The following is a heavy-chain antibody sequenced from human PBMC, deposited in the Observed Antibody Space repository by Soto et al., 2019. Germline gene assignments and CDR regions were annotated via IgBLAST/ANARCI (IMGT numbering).Heavy chain of an antibody. J-gene: IGHJ6*03. CDR3: ARGYSSSWHYYYFYMDV. CDR2: IYYSGST. Sequence: PSETLSLTCSVSGGSISSYYWSWIRQPPGKGLEWIGYIYYSGSTNYNPSLKSRVTISVDTSKSRSSLKLGSVTAADTAVYYCARGYSSSWHYYYFYMDVWGKGTTVTVSS. D-gene: IGHD6-13*01. CDR1: GGSISSYY. V-gene: IGHV4-59*01.